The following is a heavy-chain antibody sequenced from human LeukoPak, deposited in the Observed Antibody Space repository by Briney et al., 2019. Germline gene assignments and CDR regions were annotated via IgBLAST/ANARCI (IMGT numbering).Heavy chain of an antibody. D-gene: IGHD5-24*01. CDR1: GYSFTSYW. Sequence: GESLKISCKGSGYSFTSYWIGWVRQMPGKGLEWMGIIYPGDSDTRYSPSFQGQVTISADKSISTAYLQWSSLKASDTAMYYCASREMATIIIAEYFQHWGQGTLVTVSS. CDR2: IYPGDSDT. J-gene: IGHJ1*01. V-gene: IGHV5-51*01. CDR3: ASREMATIIIAEYFQH.